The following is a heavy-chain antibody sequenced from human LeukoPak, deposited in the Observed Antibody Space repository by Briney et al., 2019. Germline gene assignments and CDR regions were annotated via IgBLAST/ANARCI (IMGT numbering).Heavy chain of an antibody. D-gene: IGHD4-23*01. CDR2: INPNSGGT. Sequence: ASVKVSCKASGYTFTGYYMHWVRQAPGQGLEWMGWINPNSGGTNYAQKFQGRVTMTRDTSISTAYMELSRLRSDDTAVYYCARVRSYGGKGFGLDYWGQGTLVTVSS. J-gene: IGHJ4*02. CDR1: GYTFTGYY. CDR3: ARVRSYGGKGFGLDY. V-gene: IGHV1-2*02.